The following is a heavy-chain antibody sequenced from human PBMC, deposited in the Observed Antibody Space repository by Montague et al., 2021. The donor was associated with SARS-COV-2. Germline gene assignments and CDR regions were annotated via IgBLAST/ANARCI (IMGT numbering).Heavy chain of an antibody. CDR2: INGGGGST. J-gene: IGHJ4*02. CDR1: GFTVSTAV. D-gene: IGHD2-15*01. Sequence: SRSISFSASGFTVSTAVVSWVRQAPGKGLEWVSTINGGGGSTYYADSMRGRFTISRDNSENTLYLQMNSLRAEDTAIYYCAKGRGTSCSDYWGQGTLVTVSS. V-gene: IGHV3-23*01. CDR3: AKGRGTSCSDY.